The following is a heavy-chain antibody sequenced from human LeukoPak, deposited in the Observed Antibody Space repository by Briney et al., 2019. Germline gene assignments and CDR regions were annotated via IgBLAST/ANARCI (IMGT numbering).Heavy chain of an antibody. CDR3: ATDVTRTSGTYRYLGY. CDR1: GFTFSNAL. CDR2: VKSKSDGGTS. Sequence: GGSLRLFCAVTGFTFSNALMSWVPQVPGKGLEWVGRVKSKSDGGTSDYAAPVKGRFTISRDDSKNTLFLKMNSLKTEDTAIYYCATDVTRTSGTYRYLGYWGQGTLVTVSS. J-gene: IGHJ4*02. V-gene: IGHV3-15*01. D-gene: IGHD1-26*01.